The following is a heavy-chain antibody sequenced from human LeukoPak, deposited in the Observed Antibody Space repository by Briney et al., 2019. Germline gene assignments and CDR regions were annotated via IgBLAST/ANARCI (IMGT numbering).Heavy chain of an antibody. D-gene: IGHD4/OR15-4a*01. J-gene: IGHJ4*02. CDR3: SSSDYVYYFDY. CDR2: IYYSGST. Sequence: SETLSLTCTVSGVSIDSSSYYWGWIRQPPGKGLEWIGSIYYSGSTYYNPSLKSRVTISVDTSKNQFSLKLSSVTAADTAVYYCSSSDYVYYFDYWGQGTLVTVSS. CDR1: GVSIDSSSYY. V-gene: IGHV4-39*01.